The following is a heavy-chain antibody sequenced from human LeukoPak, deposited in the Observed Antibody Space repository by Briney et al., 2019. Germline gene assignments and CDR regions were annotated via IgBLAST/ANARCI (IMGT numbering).Heavy chain of an antibody. J-gene: IGHJ5*02. CDR1: GVSICSGGYY. Sequence: SETLSLTCTVSGVSICSGGYYWSWIRQHPGKGLEWIGYIYYSGSTYYNPSLKSRVTISVDTSKNQFSLKLSSVTAADTAVYYCARNPYSSSSNWFDPWGQGTLVTVSS. CDR2: IYYSGST. D-gene: IGHD6-13*01. CDR3: ARNPYSSSSNWFDP. V-gene: IGHV4-31*03.